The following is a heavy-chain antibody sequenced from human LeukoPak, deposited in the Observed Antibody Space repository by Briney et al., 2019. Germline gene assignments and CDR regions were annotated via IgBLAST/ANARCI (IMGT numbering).Heavy chain of an antibody. CDR3: AGTHYDILTGYYKAIDY. CDR1: GGTISSYY. V-gene: IGHV4-59*08. CDR2: IYYSGST. D-gene: IGHD3-9*01. Sequence: SETLSLTCTVSGGTISSYYWSWIRQPPGKGLEWIGYIYYSGSTNYNPSLKSRVTISVDTSKNQFSLKLSSVTAADTAVYYCAGTHYDILTGYYKAIDYWGQGTLATVSS. J-gene: IGHJ4*02.